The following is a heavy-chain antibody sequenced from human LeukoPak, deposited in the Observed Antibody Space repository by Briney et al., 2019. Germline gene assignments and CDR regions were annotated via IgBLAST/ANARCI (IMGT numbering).Heavy chain of an antibody. CDR3: ARDRVRADYYDTSGYCFDY. CDR2: IKQDGSEK. Sequence: GGSLRLSCAASGFTFSSYWMSWVRQAPGKGLEWVANIKQDGSEKYYVDSVKGRFTVSRDNAKDSVFLQMDSLRAEDTAIYYCARDRVRADYYDTSGYCFDYWGLGTLVTVSS. D-gene: IGHD3-22*01. CDR1: GFTFSSYW. V-gene: IGHV3-7*01. J-gene: IGHJ4*02.